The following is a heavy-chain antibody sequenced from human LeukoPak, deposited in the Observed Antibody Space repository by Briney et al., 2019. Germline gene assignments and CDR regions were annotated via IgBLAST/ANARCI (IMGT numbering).Heavy chain of an antibody. CDR1: GGSISSGSYY. CDR3: ARNIAARTDYYYGMDV. J-gene: IGHJ6*02. CDR2: IYTSGST. V-gene: IGHV4-61*02. D-gene: IGHD6-6*01. Sequence: SQTLSLTCTVSGGSISSGSYYWSWIRQPAGKGLEWIGRIYTSGSTNYNPSLKSRVTISVDTSKNQFSLKLSSVTAADTAVYYCARNIAARTDYYYGMDVWGQGTTVTVS.